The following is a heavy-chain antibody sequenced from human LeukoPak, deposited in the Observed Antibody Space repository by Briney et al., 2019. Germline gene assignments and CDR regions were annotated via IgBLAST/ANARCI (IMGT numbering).Heavy chain of an antibody. CDR2: MYHSGSI. J-gene: IGHJ4*02. V-gene: IGHV4-38-2*02. Sequence: ASETLSLTCTVSGYSISSGYFWGWIRPPPGKGLEWIGIMYHSGSIYHNPSLKSRVTISLDTSRNQFSLKLYSVTAADTAVYYCARDPYCSGGSCYPFDYWGQGTLVTVSS. CDR1: GYSISSGYF. CDR3: ARDPYCSGGSCYPFDY. D-gene: IGHD2-15*01.